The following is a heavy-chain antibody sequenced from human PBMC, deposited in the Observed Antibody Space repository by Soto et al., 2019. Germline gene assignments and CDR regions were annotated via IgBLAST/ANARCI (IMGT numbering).Heavy chain of an antibody. Sequence: SETLSLTCTVSGGSVSSGSYYWSWIRQPPGKGLEWIGYIYYSGSTNYNPSLKSRVTISVDTSKNQFSLKLSSVTAADTAVYYCARTPMKRFLDIRIDYWGQGTLVTSPQ. V-gene: IGHV4-61*01. CDR2: IYYSGST. J-gene: IGHJ4*02. CDR1: GGSVSSGSYY. CDR3: ARTPMKRFLDIRIDY. D-gene: IGHD3-3*01.